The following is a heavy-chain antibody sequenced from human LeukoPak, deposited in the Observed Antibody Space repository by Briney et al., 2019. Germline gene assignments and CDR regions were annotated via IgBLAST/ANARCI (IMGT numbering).Heavy chain of an antibody. CDR3: ARNDGSGSPHFDY. D-gene: IGHD3-10*01. V-gene: IGHV1-2*02. CDR1: GYTFSDYY. J-gene: IGHJ4*02. CDR2: INPNSGGT. Sequence: ASVKVSCTASGYTFSDYYMHWVRQAPGQGLEWMGWINPNSGGTNYAQKFQGRVTMTRGTSINTAYMELSRLRSDDTAVYYCARNDGSGSPHFDYWGQGTLVTVSS.